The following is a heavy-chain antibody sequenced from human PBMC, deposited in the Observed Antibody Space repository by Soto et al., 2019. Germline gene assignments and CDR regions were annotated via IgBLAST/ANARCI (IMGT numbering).Heavy chain of an antibody. CDR1: GFTFSDYY. J-gene: IGHJ4*02. V-gene: IGHV3-11*01. CDR2: ISSSGSTI. CDR3: AREAETYSGYDTNPNFDY. Sequence: LSLPCAASGFTFSDYYMSWIRQAPGKGLEWVSYISSSGSTIYYADSVKGRFTISRDNAKNSLYLQMNSLRAEDTAVYYCAREAETYSGYDTNPNFDYWGQGTLVTVSS. D-gene: IGHD5-12*01.